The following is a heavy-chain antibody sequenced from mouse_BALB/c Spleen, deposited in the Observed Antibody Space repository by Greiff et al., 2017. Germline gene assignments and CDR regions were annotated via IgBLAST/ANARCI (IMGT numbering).Heavy chain of an antibody. V-gene: IGHV10-1*02. CDR3: VRQRDYGNYGFLLDY. CDR1: GFTFNTYA. Sequence: EVKLVESGGGLVQPKGSLKLSCAASGFTFNTYAMNWVRQAPGKGLEWVARIRSKSNNYATYYADSVKDRFTISRDDSQSMLYLQMNNLKTEDTAMYYCVRQRDYGNYGFLLDYWGQGTSVTVSS. D-gene: IGHD2-1*01. J-gene: IGHJ4*01. CDR2: IRSKSNNYAT.